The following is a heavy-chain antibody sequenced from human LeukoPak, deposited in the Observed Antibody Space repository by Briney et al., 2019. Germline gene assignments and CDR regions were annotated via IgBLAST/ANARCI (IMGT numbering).Heavy chain of an antibody. Sequence: GGSLRLSCAASGFTFDDYAMHWVRQAPGKGLVWVSRIHSDGGTTSYADSVKGRFTISRDNAKNTLYLQMNSLRAEDTAVYYCARASSTSCYYWGQGTLVTVSS. CDR3: ARASSTSCYY. D-gene: IGHD2-2*01. V-gene: IGHV3-74*01. CDR1: GFTFDDYA. CDR2: IHSDGGTT. J-gene: IGHJ4*02.